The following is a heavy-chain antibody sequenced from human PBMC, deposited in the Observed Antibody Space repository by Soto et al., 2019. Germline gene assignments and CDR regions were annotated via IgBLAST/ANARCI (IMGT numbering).Heavy chain of an antibody. V-gene: IGHV3-7*01. Sequence: GGSLRLSCAASGFTFSSYWMSWVRQAPGKGLEWVANIKQDGSEKYYVDSVKGRFTISRDNAKNSLYLQMNSLRAEDTAAYYCATLPPSDAVDIWGQGTMVTVSS. J-gene: IGHJ3*02. CDR2: IKQDGSEK. CDR3: ATLPPSDAVDI. CDR1: GFTFSSYW.